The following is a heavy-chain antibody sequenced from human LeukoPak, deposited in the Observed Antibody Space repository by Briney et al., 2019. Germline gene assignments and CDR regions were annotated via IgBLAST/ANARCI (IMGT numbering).Heavy chain of an antibody. D-gene: IGHD3-10*01. CDR2: IWDDGSNK. CDR3: ARDQGEIGFGELLDQIDY. V-gene: IGHV3-33*01. Sequence: GGSLRLSCAASGFTFSSYGMHWVRQAPGKGLEWVAVIWDDGSNKYYADSVKGRFTISRDNSKNTLYLQMNSLRAEDTAVYYCARDQGEIGFGELLDQIDYWGQGTLVTVSS. CDR1: GFTFSSYG. J-gene: IGHJ4*02.